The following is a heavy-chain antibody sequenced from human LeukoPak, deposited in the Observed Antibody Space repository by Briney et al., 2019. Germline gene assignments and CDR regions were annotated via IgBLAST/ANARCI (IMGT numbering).Heavy chain of an antibody. CDR1: GFTFSSYW. CDR2: IKQDGSEK. J-gene: IGHJ5*02. CDR3: ARDYGVVGRFDP. D-gene: IGHD3-3*01. V-gene: IGHV3-7*01. Sequence: GGSLRLSCAASGFTFSSYWMSWVRQAPGKGLEWVANIKQDGSEKYYVDSVKGRFTIFRDNAKNSLYLQMDSLRAEDTAVYCCARDYGVVGRFDPWGQGTLVTVSS.